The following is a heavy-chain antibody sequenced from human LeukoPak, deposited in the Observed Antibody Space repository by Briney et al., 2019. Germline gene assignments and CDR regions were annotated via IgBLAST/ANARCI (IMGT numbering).Heavy chain of an antibody. V-gene: IGHV3-23*01. D-gene: IGHD6-6*01. CDR1: GFTFSNYA. J-gene: IGHJ5*02. Sequence: PGGSLRLSCAASGFTFSNYALSWVRQAPGKGLEWVSVISGSGDNSYYADSVKGRFTISRDNSKSTLFLQMHSLRAEDTAVYYCAKDLSSSSGRWFDPWGQGTLVTVSS. CDR3: AKDLSSSSGRWFDP. CDR2: ISGSGDNS.